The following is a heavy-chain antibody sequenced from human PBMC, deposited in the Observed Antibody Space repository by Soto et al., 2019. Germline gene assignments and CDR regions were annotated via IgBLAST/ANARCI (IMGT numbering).Heavy chain of an antibody. CDR3: ANLGYCISASGPYLYGMDV. CDR1: GFTFSSYW. D-gene: IGHD2-2*01. V-gene: IGHV3-74*01. CDR2: INSDGSST. Sequence: GGSLRLSCAASGFTFSSYWMHWVRQAPGKGLVWVSRINSDGSSTSYADSVKGQFTISRDNSKNTLYLQMNSLRAEDTAVYYCANLGYCISASGPYLYGMDVWGQGTTVTVSS. J-gene: IGHJ6*02.